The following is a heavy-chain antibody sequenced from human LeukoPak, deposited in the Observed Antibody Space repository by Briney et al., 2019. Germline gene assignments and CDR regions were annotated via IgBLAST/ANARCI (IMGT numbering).Heavy chain of an antibody. CDR1: GGSFSGYY. V-gene: IGHV4-34*01. J-gene: IGHJ4*02. CDR3: ARGTSGDFDY. D-gene: IGHD2-8*02. Sequence: SETLSLTCAVYGGSFSGYYWSWIRQPPGKGLEWIGEINHSGSTNYNPSLKSRVTISVDTSKNQFSLNLSSVTAADTAVYYCARGTSGDFDYWGQGTLVTVSS. CDR2: INHSGST.